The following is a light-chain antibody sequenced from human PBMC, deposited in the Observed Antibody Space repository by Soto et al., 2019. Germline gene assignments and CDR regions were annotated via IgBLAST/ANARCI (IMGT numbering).Light chain of an antibody. J-gene: IGKJ1*01. Sequence: EIFMTQAPCTLAVSAGERATLSCRASQSVRSNLAWYQQKPGHAPRLVIYGASTSATGVPARFSASGFETEFTLPTRSMPSEDFAVDDCQQYGSSGTFGQGTTVDI. CDR3: QQYGSSGT. CDR2: GAS. CDR1: QSVRSN. V-gene: IGKV3-15*01.